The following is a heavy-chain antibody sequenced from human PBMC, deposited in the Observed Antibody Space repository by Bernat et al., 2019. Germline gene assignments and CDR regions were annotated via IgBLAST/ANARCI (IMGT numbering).Heavy chain of an antibody. CDR3: ATSYCSGGSCYDYCFDY. V-gene: IGHV1-8*01. CDR1: GYTFTSYD. D-gene: IGHD2-15*01. J-gene: IGHJ4*02. CDR2: MNPNSGNT. Sequence: QVQLVQSGAEVKKPGASVKVSCKASGYTFTSYDINWVRQATGQGLEWMGWMNPNSGNTGYVQKFQGRVTMTRNTSISTAYMELSSLRSEDTAVYYCATSYCSGGSCYDYCFDYWGQGTLVTVSS.